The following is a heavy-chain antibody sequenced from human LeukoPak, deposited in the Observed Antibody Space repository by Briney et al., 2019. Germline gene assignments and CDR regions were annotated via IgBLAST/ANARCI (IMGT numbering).Heavy chain of an antibody. D-gene: IGHD3-3*01. CDR3: ARALEVSKVLRFLEWLKGPKYYFDF. J-gene: IGHJ4*02. CDR1: GFTFSSYA. CDR2: ISYDGSNK. Sequence: GGSLRLSCAASGFTFSSYAMHWVRQAPGKGLEWVAVISYDGSNKYYADSVKGRFTISRDNSKNTLYLQMNSLRAEDTAVYYCARALEVSKVLRFLEWLKGPKYYFDFWGQGTLVTVSS. V-gene: IGHV3-30*01.